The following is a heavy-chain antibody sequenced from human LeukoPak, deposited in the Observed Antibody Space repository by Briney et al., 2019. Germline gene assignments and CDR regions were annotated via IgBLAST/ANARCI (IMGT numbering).Heavy chain of an antibody. CDR2: TYYRSKWHN. D-gene: IGHD4-11*01. J-gene: IGHJ4*02. V-gene: IGHV6-1*01. CDR1: GDSVSSSSAV. CDR3: AGTTDYSSFLAF. Sequence: SQTLSLTCAVSGDSVSSSSAVWNWIRQSPSRGLEWLGRTYYRSKWHNEYAESVKSRISITSDTSKNQFSLQLNSVTPEDTAEYFCAGTTDYSSFLAFWGQGTLVSVSS.